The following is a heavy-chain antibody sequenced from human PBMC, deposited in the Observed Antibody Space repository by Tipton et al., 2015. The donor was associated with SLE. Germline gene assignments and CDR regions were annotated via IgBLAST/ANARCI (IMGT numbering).Heavy chain of an antibody. CDR3: AHRGTSSGYYYYFDY. CDR2: ISYDGSNE. V-gene: IGHV3-30*03. CDR1: GFTFSSFG. J-gene: IGHJ4*02. D-gene: IGHD3-22*01. Sequence: SLRLSCAASGFTFSSFGMHWVRQAPGKGLEWVAFISYDGSNEYYADSVKGRFTISRDNSKNTLYLQMNSLRAEDTAVYYCAHRGTSSGYYYYFDYWGQGTLVTVSS.